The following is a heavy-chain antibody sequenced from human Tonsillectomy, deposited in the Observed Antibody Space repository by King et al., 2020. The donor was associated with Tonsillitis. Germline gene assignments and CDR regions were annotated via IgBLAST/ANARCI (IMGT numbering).Heavy chain of an antibody. CDR1: GFTFSRYG. Sequence: VQLVESGGGVVQPGRSLRLSCAASGFTFSRYGMHWVRQAPGKGLEWVAVILSDGSNKYYADYVKGRFTMSRDNSKNTLYLQMNSLRADDTAVYYCAKIWGNRPFDYWGQGTLVTVSS. CDR3: AKIWGNRPFDY. J-gene: IGHJ4*02. D-gene: IGHD7-27*01. CDR2: ILSDGSNK. V-gene: IGHV3-30*18.